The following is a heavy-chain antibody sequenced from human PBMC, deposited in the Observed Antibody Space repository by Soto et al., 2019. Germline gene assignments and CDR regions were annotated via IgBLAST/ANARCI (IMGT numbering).Heavy chain of an antibody. CDR1: GGSISSSSYY. V-gene: IGHV4-39*01. J-gene: IGHJ6*02. CDR3: ATILWFGDWYYYYGMDV. D-gene: IGHD3-10*01. Sequence: SETLSLTCTVSGGSISSSSYYWGWIRQPPGKGLEWIGSIYYSGSTYYNPSLKSRVTISVDTSKNQFSLKLSSVTAADTAVYYCATILWFGDWYYYYGMDVSGPGPPLPVSS. CDR2: IYYSGST.